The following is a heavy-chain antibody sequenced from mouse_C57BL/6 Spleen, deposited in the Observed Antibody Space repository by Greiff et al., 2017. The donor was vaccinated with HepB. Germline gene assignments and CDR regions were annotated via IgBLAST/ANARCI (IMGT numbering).Heavy chain of an antibody. V-gene: IGHV5-4*03. CDR3: ARHYYGYPYYAMDY. D-gene: IGHD2-2*01. Sequence: EVKVEESGGGLVKPGGSLKLSCAASGFTFSSYAMSWVRQTPEKRLEWVATISDGGSYTYYPDNVKGRFTISRDNAKNNLYLQMSHLKSEDTAMYYCARHYYGYPYYAMDYWGQGTSVTVSS. CDR1: GFTFSSYA. J-gene: IGHJ4*01. CDR2: ISDGGSYT.